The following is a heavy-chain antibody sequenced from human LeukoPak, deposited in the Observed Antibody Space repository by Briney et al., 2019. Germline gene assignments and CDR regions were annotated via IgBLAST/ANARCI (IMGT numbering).Heavy chain of an antibody. CDR1: GGSFSGYY. Sequence: SETLSLTCAVYGGSFSGYYWSWIRQPPGKGLEWIGEINHSGSTNYNPSLKSRVTIPVDTSKNQFSLKLSSVTAADTAVYYCARTRVVAAGIDYWGQGTLVTVSS. D-gene: IGHD2-15*01. V-gene: IGHV4-34*01. CDR3: ARTRVVAAGIDY. J-gene: IGHJ4*02. CDR2: INHSGST.